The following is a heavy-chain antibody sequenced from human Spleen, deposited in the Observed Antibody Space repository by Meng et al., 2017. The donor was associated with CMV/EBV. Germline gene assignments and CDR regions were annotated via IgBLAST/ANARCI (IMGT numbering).Heavy chain of an antibody. CDR1: GFTVSSNY. J-gene: IGHJ4*02. Sequence: GESLKISCAASGFTVSSNYMSWVRQAPGKGLEWVSGIYSDVGGTYHADSVKGRFTLSRDSSKNTLYLQMNSLRAEDTAIYYCAKDFYCSSTSCSDYWGQGTLVTVSS. CDR3: AKDFYCSSTSCSDY. CDR2: IYSDVGGT. D-gene: IGHD2-2*01. V-gene: IGHV3-23*03.